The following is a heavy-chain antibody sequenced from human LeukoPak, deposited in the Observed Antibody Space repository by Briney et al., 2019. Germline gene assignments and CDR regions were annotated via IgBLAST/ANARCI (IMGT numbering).Heavy chain of an antibody. D-gene: IGHD6-6*01. CDR3: ARHEALIAAREADYYGMDV. J-gene: IGHJ6*02. V-gene: IGHV5-51*01. Sequence: GESLKISCKGSGYSFTSYWIGWVRKMPGKGLEWMGIIYPGDSDTRYSPSFQGQVTISADKSISTAYLQWSSLKASDTAMYYCARHEALIAAREADYYGMDVWGQGTTVTVSS. CDR2: IYPGDSDT. CDR1: GYSFTSYW.